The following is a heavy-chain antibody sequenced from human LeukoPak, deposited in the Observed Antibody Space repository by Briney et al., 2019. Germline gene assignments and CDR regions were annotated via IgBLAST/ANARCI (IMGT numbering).Heavy chain of an antibody. J-gene: IGHJ4*02. CDR2: IYYSGST. D-gene: IGHD2-2*01. CDR3: ARSGVSSTNTAFDY. CDR1: GGSISSYY. V-gene: IGHV4-59*12. Sequence: SETLSLTCTVSGGSISSYYWSWIRQPPGKGLEWIGYIYYSGSTNYNPSLKSRVTMSIDTSKKQFSLKLTSVTAADTAVYYCARSGVSSTNTAFDYWGQGTLVTVSS.